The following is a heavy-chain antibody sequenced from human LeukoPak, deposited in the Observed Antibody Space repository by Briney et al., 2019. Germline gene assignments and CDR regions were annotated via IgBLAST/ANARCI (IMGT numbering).Heavy chain of an antibody. CDR1: GFTFSNFW. CDR3: ARGPGDLDY. CDR2: INSDGSST. V-gene: IGHV3-74*01. D-gene: IGHD3-16*01. Sequence: GGSLRLSCAASGFTFSNFWMHWVRQAPGKGLVWVSRINSDGSSTSYADSVKGRFTISRDNAENTLYLQMNSLRAEDTAVYYCARGPGDLDYWGQGTLVTVSS. J-gene: IGHJ4*02.